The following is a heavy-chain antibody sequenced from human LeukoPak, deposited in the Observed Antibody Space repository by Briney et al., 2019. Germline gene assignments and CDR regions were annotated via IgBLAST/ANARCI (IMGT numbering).Heavy chain of an antibody. CDR1: GGTFSSYA. Sequence: SVKVSCKASGGTFSSYAISWVRQAPGQGLEWMGGIIPIFGTANYAQKFQGRVTITADESTSTAYMELSSLRSEDTAVYYCARVAVVPAATVWAFGIWGQGTMVTVSS. CDR3: ARVAVVPAATVWAFGI. D-gene: IGHD2-2*01. J-gene: IGHJ3*02. V-gene: IGHV1-69*13. CDR2: IIPIFGTA.